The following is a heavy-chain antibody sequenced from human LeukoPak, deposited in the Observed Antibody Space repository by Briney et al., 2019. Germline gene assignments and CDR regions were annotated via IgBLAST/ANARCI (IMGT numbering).Heavy chain of an antibody. Sequence: GGSLRLSCAAPGFTFSSYYLNWVHQAPGKGLEWVSSINPTSTSISYADSVKGRFTISRDNAKNSLYLQMNSLRVEDTAVYYCARGFLPFYYWGPRTLVTASS. V-gene: IGHV3-21*01. J-gene: IGHJ4*01. D-gene: IGHD3-10*01. CDR2: INPTSTSI. CDR1: GFTFSSYY. CDR3: ARGFLPFYY.